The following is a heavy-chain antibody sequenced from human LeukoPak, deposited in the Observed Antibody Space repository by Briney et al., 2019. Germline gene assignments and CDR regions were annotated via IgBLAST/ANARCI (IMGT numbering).Heavy chain of an antibody. V-gene: IGHV1-2*06. Sequence: ASVKASCKASGYTFTGYYMHWVRQAPGQGLEWMGRINPNSGGTNYAQKFQGRVTMTRDTSISTAYMELSRLRSDDTAVYYCARVGGDRSYYYMDVWGKGTTVTVSS. CDR3: ARVGGDRSYYYMDV. CDR1: GYTFTGYY. D-gene: IGHD2-21*01. J-gene: IGHJ6*03. CDR2: INPNSGGT.